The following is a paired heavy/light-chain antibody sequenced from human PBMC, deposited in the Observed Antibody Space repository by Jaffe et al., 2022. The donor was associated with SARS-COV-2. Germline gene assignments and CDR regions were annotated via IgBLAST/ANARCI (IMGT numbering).Light chain of an antibody. CDR1: QSVSNH. V-gene: IGKV3-11*01. J-gene: IGKJ1*01. Sequence: EIVLAQSPVALSLSPGERATLSCRASQSVSNHLAWYQQKPGQAPRLLIYEASKRATGIPARFSGSGSGTDFTLTISSLEPEDFAVYYCHQRNNWPWTFGPGTTVDVK. CDR2: EAS. CDR3: HQRNNWPWT.
Heavy chain of an antibody. Sequence: QVQLQESGPGLVKPSQTLSLTCTASGGSTSSDAYYWSWIRQRPGKGLVWIGNIYYSGSTYYHPSLRGRVTMSLDTSTNQSSLKLTSVTAADTAVYYCAREDTAISFDYWGQGILVTVSS. CDR3: AREDTAISFDY. V-gene: IGHV4-31*03. CDR1: GGSTSSDAYY. D-gene: IGHD3-3*01. J-gene: IGHJ4*02. CDR2: IYYSGST.